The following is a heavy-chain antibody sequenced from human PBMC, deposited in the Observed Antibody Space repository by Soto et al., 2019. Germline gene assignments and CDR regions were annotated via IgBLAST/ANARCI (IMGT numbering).Heavy chain of an antibody. CDR1: GFTFSSYG. J-gene: IGHJ4*02. V-gene: IGHV3-33*01. D-gene: IGHD5-18*01. CDR2: IWYDGSNK. CDR3: ARSMSPGQLWYFDY. Sequence: GGSLRLSCAASGFTFSSYGMHWVRQAPGKGLEWVAVIWYDGSNKYYADSVKGRFTISRDNSKNTLYLQMNSLRAEDTAVYYCARSMSPGQLWYFDYWGQGTLVTVSS.